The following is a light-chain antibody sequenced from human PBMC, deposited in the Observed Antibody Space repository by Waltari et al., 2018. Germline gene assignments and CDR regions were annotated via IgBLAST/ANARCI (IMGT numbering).Light chain of an antibody. V-gene: IGKV2-28*01. CDR3: MQALQTPLT. J-gene: IGKJ1*01. CDR1: QSLLHSNGYNY. CDR2: LGS. Sequence: IVMTHSPLSLPVTPEEPASISCRSSQSLLHSNGYNYLDWYLQKPGQSPQLLIYLGSNRASGVPDRFSGSGSGTDFTLKISRVEAEDVGVYYCMQALQTPLTFGQGTKVEIK.